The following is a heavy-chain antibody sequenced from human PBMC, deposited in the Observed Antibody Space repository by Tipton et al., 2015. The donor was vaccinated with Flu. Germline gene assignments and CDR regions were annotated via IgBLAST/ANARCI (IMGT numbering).Heavy chain of an antibody. V-gene: IGHV4-61*02. D-gene: IGHD3-16*01. CDR1: GGSFSSGSDY. J-gene: IGHJ4*02. CDR2: PYVDGSM. CDR3: ASEGAKGY. Sequence: TLSLTCTVSGGSFSSGSDYCTWIPPPAGKGLVWISRPYVDGSMYYNPSLKSRVTMSMDTPRNQFSLKLRTVTAADTAVYYCASEGAKGYWGQGTLVTVSS.